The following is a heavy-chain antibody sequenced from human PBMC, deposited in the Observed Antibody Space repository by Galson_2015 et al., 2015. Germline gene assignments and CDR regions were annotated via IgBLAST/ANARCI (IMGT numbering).Heavy chain of an antibody. CDR3: AYDRDSGSFYSFYGMAV. Sequence: SVFTFRSSAMHWFLQSPGKGLEWVSGIRPGGVSTYYTDSVKGRFTISRDIAKNTLYLQMNSMRADDTAVYCCAYDRDSGSFYSFYGMAVWGHGTTVTVSS. D-gene: IGHD1-26*01. CDR1: VFTFRSSA. V-gene: IGHV3-23*01. CDR2: IRPGGVST. J-gene: IGHJ6*02.